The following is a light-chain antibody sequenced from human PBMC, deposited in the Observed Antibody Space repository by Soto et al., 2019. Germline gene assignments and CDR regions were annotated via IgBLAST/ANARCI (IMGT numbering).Light chain of an antibody. CDR3: QQCSNWPPT. CDR2: DAA. J-gene: IGKJ5*01. V-gene: IGKV3-11*01. CDR1: QSVGSF. Sequence: EIVLTQSPATLSLSPGERATLSCRASQSVGSFLAWYQQTPGQAPRLLMYDAASRATGIPARFSGSGSGTDFTLTISRLEPEDFAIYYCQQCSNWPPTFGQGTRLEIK.